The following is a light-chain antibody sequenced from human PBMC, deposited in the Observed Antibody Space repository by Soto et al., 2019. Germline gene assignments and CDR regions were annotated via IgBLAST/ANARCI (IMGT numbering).Light chain of an antibody. CDR1: TSNIGSYIL. Sequence: QSALTQPASVSGSPGQSITISCTGTTSNIGSYILVSWYQQHPGNAPKLLIYEASTRPSGVSNRFSGSKSGNTASLTISGLQAEDEADYYCCSYAGSSTYVFGGGTKVTVL. CDR2: EAS. V-gene: IGLV2-23*01. CDR3: CSYAGSSTYV. J-gene: IGLJ2*01.